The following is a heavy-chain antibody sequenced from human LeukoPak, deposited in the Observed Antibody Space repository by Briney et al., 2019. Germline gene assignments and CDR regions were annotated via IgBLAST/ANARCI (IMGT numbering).Heavy chain of an antibody. CDR1: GYTFTSYY. CDR2: INPNSGGT. Sequence: ASVKVSCKASGYTFTSYYMHWVRQAPGQGLEWVGWINPNSGGTKYAQKFQGRVTMTRDTSVSTAYVELSRLRSDDTAVYYCARGRGSGDAFEIWGQGTMVTVSS. D-gene: IGHD1-26*01. J-gene: IGHJ3*02. CDR3: ARGRGSGDAFEI. V-gene: IGHV1-2*02.